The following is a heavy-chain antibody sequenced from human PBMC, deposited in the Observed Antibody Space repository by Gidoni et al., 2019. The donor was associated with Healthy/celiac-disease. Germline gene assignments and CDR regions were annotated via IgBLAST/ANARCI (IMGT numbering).Heavy chain of an antibody. V-gene: IGHV3-23*01. D-gene: IGHD1-26*01. CDR1: GFTFSSYA. CDR2: ISGSGGST. J-gene: IGHJ6*02. CDR3: AKWAGATYYYGMDV. Sequence: EVQLLESGRGLVQPGGSLRRSCAASGFTFSSYAMSWVRHAPGKGLEWVLAISGSGGSTYYADSVKGRFTISRDNSKNTLYLQMNSLRAEDTAVYYCAKWAGATYYYGMDVWGQGTTVTVSS.